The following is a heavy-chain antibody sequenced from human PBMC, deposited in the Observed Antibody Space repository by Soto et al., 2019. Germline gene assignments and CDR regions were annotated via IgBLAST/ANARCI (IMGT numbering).Heavy chain of an antibody. Sequence: QVQLVESGGGVVQPGRSLRLSCAASGFTFSSYAMHWVRQAPGKGLEWVAVISYDGSNKYYADSVKGRFTISRDNSKNTLYLQMNSLRAEDTAVYYCARDIVQWLVDYYYYYGMDVWGQGTTVTVSS. V-gene: IGHV3-30-3*01. CDR3: ARDIVQWLVDYYYYYGMDV. CDR2: ISYDGSNK. CDR1: GFTFSSYA. J-gene: IGHJ6*02. D-gene: IGHD6-19*01.